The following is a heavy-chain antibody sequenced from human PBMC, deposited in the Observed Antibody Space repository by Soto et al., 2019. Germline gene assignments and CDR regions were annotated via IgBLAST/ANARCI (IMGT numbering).Heavy chain of an antibody. CDR1: GFTFSSYA. CDR2: ISGSGGST. Sequence: GGSLRLSCAASGFTFSSYAMSWVRQAPGKGLEWVSAISGSGGSTYYADSVKGRFTISRDNSKNTLYLQMNSLRAEDTAVYYCAKWDWNYYDPYYFDYWGQGTLVTVSS. D-gene: IGHD1-7*01. J-gene: IGHJ4*02. V-gene: IGHV3-23*01. CDR3: AKWDWNYYDPYYFDY.